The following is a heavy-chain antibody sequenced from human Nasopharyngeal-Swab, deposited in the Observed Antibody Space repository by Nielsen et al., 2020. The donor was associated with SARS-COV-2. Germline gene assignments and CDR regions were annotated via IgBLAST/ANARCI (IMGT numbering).Heavy chain of an antibody. D-gene: IGHD1-1*01. CDR3: ARSGTTKYGLDV. Sequence: SETLSLTCSVSGGSILGYFLSWIRQPAGEGLDWFWPFYTIGSTNYNPSLKSRVTISIDMSKNQFSLELRSVTAADTAFYYCARSGTTKYGLDVWGQGTTVIVSS. CDR1: GGSILGYF. J-gene: IGHJ6*01. V-gene: IGHV4-4*07. CDR2: FYTIGST.